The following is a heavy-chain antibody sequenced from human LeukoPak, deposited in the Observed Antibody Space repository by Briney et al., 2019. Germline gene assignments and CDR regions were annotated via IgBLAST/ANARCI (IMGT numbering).Heavy chain of an antibody. V-gene: IGHV3-23*01. D-gene: IGHD1-20*01. J-gene: IGHJ4*02. CDR2: ISGSGGST. CDR3: AKDIEYRYNWDYFDY. CDR1: GFAFSSYA. Sequence: GGSLRLSCAASGFAFSSYAMSWVRQAPGKGLEWVSAISGSGGSTYYADSVKGRFTISRDNSKNTLYLQMNSLRAEDTAVYYCAKDIEYRYNWDYFDYWGQGTLVTVSS.